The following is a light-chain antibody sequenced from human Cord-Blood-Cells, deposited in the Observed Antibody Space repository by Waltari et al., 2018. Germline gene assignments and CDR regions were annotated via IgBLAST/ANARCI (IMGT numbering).Light chain of an antibody. CDR3: SSYTSSSTV. CDR1: SSDVGGYNY. Sequence: QSALTQPASVSGSPGQSITISCTGTSSDVGGYNYVSWYQQHPGKAPKLMIYEVSNRPPGVSHRFPGSKSGNTASLTISGLQAEDEADYYCSSYTSSSTVFGGGTKLTVL. CDR2: EVS. V-gene: IGLV2-14*01. J-gene: IGLJ3*02.